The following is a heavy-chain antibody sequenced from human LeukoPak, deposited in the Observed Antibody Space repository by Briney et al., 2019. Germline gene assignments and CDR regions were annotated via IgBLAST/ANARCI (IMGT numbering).Heavy chain of an antibody. D-gene: IGHD2-21*01. CDR1: GGYISTYY. V-gene: IGHV4-59*01. CDR2: IYYSGST. CDR3: AKGGKGFPLGLRFDP. J-gene: IGHJ5*02. Sequence: SETLSLTCTVSGGYISTYYWTWIRQPPGKGLEWIGYIYYSGSTNYNPSLKSRVTISVDTSKNQFSLKLTSLTAADTAVYYCAKGGKGFPLGLRFDPWGQGTLVSVSS.